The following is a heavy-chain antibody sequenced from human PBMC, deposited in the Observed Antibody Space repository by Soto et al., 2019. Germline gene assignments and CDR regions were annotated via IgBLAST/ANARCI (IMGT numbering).Heavy chain of an antibody. CDR3: ARHAPWSSSSFLFDY. CDR2: IYYSGST. Sequence: QLQLQESGPGLVKPSETLSLTCTVSGGSISSSSYYWGWIRQPPGKGLEWIGSIYYSGSTYYNPSLKRRVTISGDTSKNQFSLKLSSVTAADTAVYYCARHAPWSSSSFLFDYWCQGTLVTVSS. D-gene: IGHD6-6*01. V-gene: IGHV4-39*01. J-gene: IGHJ4*02. CDR1: GGSISSSSYY.